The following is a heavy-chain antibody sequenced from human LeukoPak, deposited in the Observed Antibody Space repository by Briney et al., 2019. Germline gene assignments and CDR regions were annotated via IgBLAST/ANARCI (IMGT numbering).Heavy chain of an antibody. CDR2: INPNRGDT. V-gene: IGHV1-2*02. D-gene: IGHD1-26*01. J-gene: IGHJ4*02. Sequence: GLEWMGWINPNRGDTNYAQKFQGSVTMTRDTSISTAYMELSRLRADDTAVYYCARDGNFDYWGQGTLVTVSS. CDR3: ARDGNFDY.